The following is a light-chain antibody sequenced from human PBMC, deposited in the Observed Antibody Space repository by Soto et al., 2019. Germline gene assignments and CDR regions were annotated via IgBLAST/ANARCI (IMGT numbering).Light chain of an antibody. V-gene: IGKV3-11*01. Sequence: DIVLTQSPATLSLSPGERATLSCRANQSVSSYLAWYQQKHGQAPWLLIYDASNRATGIPARFSGSGSGTDFTLTVSSLEPEDFAVYYCQQRSNWPITFGQGTRLDIK. J-gene: IGKJ5*01. CDR3: QQRSNWPIT. CDR1: QSVSSY. CDR2: DAS.